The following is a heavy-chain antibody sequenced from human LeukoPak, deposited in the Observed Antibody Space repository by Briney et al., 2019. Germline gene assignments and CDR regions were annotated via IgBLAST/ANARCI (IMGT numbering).Heavy chain of an antibody. D-gene: IGHD3-22*01. Sequence: ASVKVSCKASGGTFSSYAISWVRQAPGQGLEWMGGIIPIFGTANDAQKFQGRVTITADESTSTAYMELSSLRSEDTAVYYCARDSGNYYDSSGYPYENQFDYWGQGTLVTVSS. V-gene: IGHV1-69*13. J-gene: IGHJ4*02. CDR3: ARDSGNYYDSSGYPYENQFDY. CDR2: IIPIFGTA. CDR1: GGTFSSYA.